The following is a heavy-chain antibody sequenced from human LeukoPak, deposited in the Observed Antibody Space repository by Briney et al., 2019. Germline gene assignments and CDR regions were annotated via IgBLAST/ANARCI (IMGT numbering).Heavy chain of an antibody. CDR3: ARVDFSGIAARKGAFDI. V-gene: IGHV3-23*01. CDR2: IRGSGTGT. CDR1: GFTLSSYS. Sequence: GGSLRLSCAASGFTLSSYSMSWVRQAPGKGLEWVSSIRGSGTGTHYADSVKGRFTISRDNSKNTLYLQMNSLRAEDTAVYYCARVDFSGIAARKGAFDIWGQGTMVTVSS. D-gene: IGHD6-13*01. J-gene: IGHJ3*02.